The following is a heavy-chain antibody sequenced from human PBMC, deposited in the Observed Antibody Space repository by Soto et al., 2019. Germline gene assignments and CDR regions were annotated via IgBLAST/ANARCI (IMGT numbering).Heavy chain of an antibody. CDR3: ARGEQLADIGDYYYYYYMDV. CDR1: GYTFTSYD. Sequence: ASVKVSCKASGYTFTSYDINWVRQATGQGLEWMGWMNPNSGNTGYAQKFQGRVTMTRNTSISTAYMELSSLRSEDTAVYYCARGEQLADIGDYYYYYYMDVWGKGTTVTVSS. CDR2: MNPNSGNT. J-gene: IGHJ6*03. V-gene: IGHV1-8*01. D-gene: IGHD6-6*01.